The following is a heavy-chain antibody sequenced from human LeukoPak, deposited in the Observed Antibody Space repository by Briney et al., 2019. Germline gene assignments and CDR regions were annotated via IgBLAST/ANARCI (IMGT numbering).Heavy chain of an antibody. CDR1: GFTVSNNY. CDR2: IDSGGNT. D-gene: IGHD2-2*01. V-gene: IGHV3-53*01. Sequence: GGSLRLSCAPSGFTVSNNYMTWVRQGPGKGLEWVSLIDSGGNTYYTDSVKGRFTISRDNSKNMLSLQMNSLRAEDTAIYYCARAPLTSFWNWGHGTLVTVSS. J-gene: IGHJ4*01. CDR3: ARAPLTSFWN.